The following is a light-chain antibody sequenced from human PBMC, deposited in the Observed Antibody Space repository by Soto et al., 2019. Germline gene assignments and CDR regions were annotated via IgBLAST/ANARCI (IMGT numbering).Light chain of an antibody. CDR1: SGHSSYA. CDR3: QPWGTGIQL. CDR2: LNSDGSH. Sequence: QPVLTQSPSASASLGASVKLTCTLSSGHSSYAIAWHQQQPEKGPRYLMKLNSDGSHSKGDGIPDRFSGSSSGAERYLTISSLQSEDEADSYCQPWGTGIQLLGTGTKLTVL. J-gene: IGLJ1*01. V-gene: IGLV4-69*01.